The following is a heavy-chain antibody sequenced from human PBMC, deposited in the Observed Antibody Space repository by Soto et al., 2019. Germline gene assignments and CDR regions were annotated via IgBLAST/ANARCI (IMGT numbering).Heavy chain of an antibody. CDR3: ARDTVTRAFES. J-gene: IGHJ6*02. D-gene: IGHD4-17*01. CDR1: GYTFTGYY. CDR2: INPNSGGT. Sequence: ASVKVSCKASGYTFTGYYMHWVRQAPGQGLEWMGWINPNSGGTNYAQKFQGWVTMTRDTSISTAYMELSRLRSDDTAVYYCARDTVTRAFESRGQRTTVTVSS. V-gene: IGHV1-2*04.